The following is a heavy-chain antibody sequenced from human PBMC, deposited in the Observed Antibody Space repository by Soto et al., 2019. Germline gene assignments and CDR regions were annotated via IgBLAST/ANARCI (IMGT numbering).Heavy chain of an antibody. V-gene: IGHV6-1*01. CDR1: GDSVSSNSAA. D-gene: IGHD6-13*01. CDR2: TYYRSKWYN. CDR3: ARGVAAAGKPRKDYFSY. Sequence: SQTLSLTCAISGDSVSSNSAAWNWIRQSPSRGLEWLGRTYYRSKWYNDYAVSVKSRITINPDTSKNQFSLQLNSVTPEDTAVYYCARGVAAAGKPRKDYFSYWGRGTLVTVSS. J-gene: IGHJ4*02.